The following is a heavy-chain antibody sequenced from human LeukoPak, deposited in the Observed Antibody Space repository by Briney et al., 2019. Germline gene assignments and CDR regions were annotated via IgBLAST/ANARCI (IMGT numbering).Heavy chain of an antibody. V-gene: IGHV3-11*04. CDR3: ARRDWVSGAVRAFDI. CDR1: GFTFSDYY. D-gene: IGHD3-3*01. Sequence: PGGSLRLSCVGPGFTFSDYYMSWIRQVPGKGLEWVSYISNDSVDKYYVDSVRGRFTISRDNAKKSMYLQMSGLRVEDTAVYYCARRDWVSGAVRAFDIWGQGTMVTVSS. J-gene: IGHJ3*02. CDR2: ISNDSVDK.